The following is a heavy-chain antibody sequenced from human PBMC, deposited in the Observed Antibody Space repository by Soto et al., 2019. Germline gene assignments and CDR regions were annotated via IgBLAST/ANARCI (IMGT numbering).Heavy chain of an antibody. D-gene: IGHD5-18*01. CDR3: ARESHSYGSAAFDY. CDR1: GYTFTVYY. J-gene: IGHJ4*02. CDR2: INPNSGGT. Sequence: ASVKVSCKASGYTFTVYYMHWVRQAPGQGLEWMGWINPNSGGTNYAQKFQGWVTMTRDTSISTAYMELSRLRSDDTAVYYCARESHSYGSAAFDYWGQGTLVXVSS. V-gene: IGHV1-2*04.